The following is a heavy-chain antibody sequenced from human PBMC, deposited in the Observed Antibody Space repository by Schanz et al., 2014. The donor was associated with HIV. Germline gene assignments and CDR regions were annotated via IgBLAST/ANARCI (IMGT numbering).Heavy chain of an antibody. Sequence: VQLVESGGALVQPGESLKLSCAASGFTFSDYWMHWVRQAPGKGLEWAAVIWYDGSNKYYADSVKGRFTISRDNSKNTLYLQMNSLRAEDTAVYFCAKALGGSPEDYWGQGTLVTVSS. CDR2: IWYDGSNK. J-gene: IGHJ4*02. CDR3: AKALGGSPEDY. D-gene: IGHD1-26*01. V-gene: IGHV3-33*06. CDR1: GFTFSDYW.